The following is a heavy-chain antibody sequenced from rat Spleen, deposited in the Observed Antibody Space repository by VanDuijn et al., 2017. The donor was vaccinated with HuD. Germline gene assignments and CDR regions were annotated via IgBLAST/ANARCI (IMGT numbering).Heavy chain of an antibody. CDR1: GFSLTSYN. CDR3: TRDTTEGWFAY. Sequence: QVQLKESGPGLVQPSQTLSLTCTVAGFSLTSYNVHWVRQPPGKGLEWMGVIWNTGGTRYNSALKSRLSISRDTSKNQVFLKINSLQTDDTGTYYCTRDTTEGWFAYWGQGVMVTVS. V-gene: IGHV2-41*01. J-gene: IGHJ2*01. CDR2: IWNTGGT. D-gene: IGHD1-11*01.